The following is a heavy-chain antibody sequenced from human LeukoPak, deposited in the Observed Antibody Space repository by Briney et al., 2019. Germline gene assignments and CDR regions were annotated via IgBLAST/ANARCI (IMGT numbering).Heavy chain of an antibody. V-gene: IGHV3-43D*03. CDR2: ISWDGGST. D-gene: IGHD1-26*01. Sequence: PGGSLRLSCAASGFTFDDYAMHWVRQAPGKGLEWVSLISWDGGSTYYADSVKGRFTISRDNSKNSLYLQMNSLRAEDTAVYYCARVRYGSYADAFDIWGQGTMVTVSS. J-gene: IGHJ3*02. CDR3: ARVRYGSYADAFDI. CDR1: GFTFDDYA.